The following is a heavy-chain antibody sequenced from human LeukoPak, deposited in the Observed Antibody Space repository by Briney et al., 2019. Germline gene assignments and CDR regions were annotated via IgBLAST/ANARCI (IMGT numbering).Heavy chain of an antibody. CDR2: IDHSRGT. J-gene: IGHJ4*02. D-gene: IGHD6-6*01. CDR1: GGSFSGYY. Sequence: SETLSLTCAVYGGSFSGYYWSWIRQPPGKGLEWIGEIDHSRGTNYTPSLKSRVTLSLDTSKNQFSLKLTSVTAADTAVYYCARGSIAARLGNFWGQGTLVTVS. V-gene: IGHV4-34*01. CDR3: ARGSIAARLGNF.